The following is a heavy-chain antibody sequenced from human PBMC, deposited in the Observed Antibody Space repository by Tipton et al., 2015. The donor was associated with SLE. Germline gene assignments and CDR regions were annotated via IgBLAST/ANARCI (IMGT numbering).Heavy chain of an antibody. J-gene: IGHJ4*02. CDR3: ANNWGSYFEH. CDR2: ISGYNGDT. V-gene: IGHV1-18*01. Sequence: QVQLVQSGAEVKKPGASLKVSCKTSGYTKNSGYSFSSYGISWVRQAPGQGLEWLGWISGYNGDTHLAQKFQGRVTMTTDTSTSTAFMELRSLRYDDTAVYYCANNWGSYFEHWGQGTLVTVSS. CDR1: GYSFSSYG. D-gene: IGHD7-27*01.